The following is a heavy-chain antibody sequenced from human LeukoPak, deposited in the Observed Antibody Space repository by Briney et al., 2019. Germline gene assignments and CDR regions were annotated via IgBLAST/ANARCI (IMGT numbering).Heavy chain of an antibody. J-gene: IGHJ4*02. CDR3: ARDLHRYYFDY. CDR2: IYHSGST. V-gene: IGHV4-38-2*02. CDR1: GYSISSGYY. Sequence: SETLSLTCTVSGYSISSGYYWGWIRQPPGKGLEWIGSIYHSGSTYYNPSLKSRVTISVDTSKNQFSLKLSSVTAADTAVYYCARDLHRYYFDYWGQGTLVTVSS.